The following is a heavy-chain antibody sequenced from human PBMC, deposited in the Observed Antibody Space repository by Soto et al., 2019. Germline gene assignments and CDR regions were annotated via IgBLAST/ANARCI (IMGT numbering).Heavy chain of an antibody. Sequence: QVQLVQSGAEVKKPGASVKVSCKASGYTFTSYGINWVRQATGQGLEWMGWMNPNSGNTGYAQKFQGRVTMTRNTSISTAYMELSSLGSEDTAVYSCARMYRDSSSSSNGFDPWGQGTLVTVSS. J-gene: IGHJ5*02. CDR3: ARMYRDSSSSSNGFDP. V-gene: IGHV1-8*01. D-gene: IGHD6-6*01. CDR2: MNPNSGNT. CDR1: GYTFTSYG.